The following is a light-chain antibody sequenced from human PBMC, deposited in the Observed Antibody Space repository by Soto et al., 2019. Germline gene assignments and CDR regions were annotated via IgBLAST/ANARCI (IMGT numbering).Light chain of an antibody. V-gene: IGLV2-14*01. CDR1: SSDVGGYNY. J-gene: IGLJ2*01. Sequence: QSALTQPASVSGSPGQSITISCTGTSSDVGGYNYVSWYQQHPGKAPKLMIYDVSNRPSGVSNRFSGSKSGNTASLTISGIQAEDEADYHCTSYTSSSTLVFDGGTKLTVL. CDR3: TSYTSSSTLV. CDR2: DVS.